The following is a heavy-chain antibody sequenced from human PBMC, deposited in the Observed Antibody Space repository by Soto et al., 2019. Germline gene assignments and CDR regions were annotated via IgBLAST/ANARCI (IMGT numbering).Heavy chain of an antibody. Sequence: PRGSLRLSCAASGFTFSSYWMSWVRQAPGKGLEWVANIKQDGSEKYYVDSVKGRFTISRDNAKNSLYLQMNSLRAEDTAVYYCARFYYDSSGYLPSPYYYYYGMDVWGQETTVTVSS. CDR1: GFTFSSYW. V-gene: IGHV3-7*04. D-gene: IGHD3-22*01. CDR2: IKQDGSEK. J-gene: IGHJ6*02. CDR3: ARFYYDSSGYLPSPYYYYYGMDV.